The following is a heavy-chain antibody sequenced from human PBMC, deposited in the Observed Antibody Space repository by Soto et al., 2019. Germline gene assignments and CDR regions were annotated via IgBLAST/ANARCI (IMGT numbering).Heavy chain of an antibody. CDR2: ISGSGSTI. J-gene: IGHJ6*03. V-gene: IGHV3-11*01. CDR1: GFTFSDYY. D-gene: IGHD3-10*01. Sequence: GGSLRLSCAASGFTFSDYYMSWIRQAPGKGLEWVSYISGSGSTIYYADSVKGRFTISRDNAKNSLHLQMNSLRAEDTAVYYCARDSVFWFGELNYMDVWGKGTTVTVSS. CDR3: ARDSVFWFGELNYMDV.